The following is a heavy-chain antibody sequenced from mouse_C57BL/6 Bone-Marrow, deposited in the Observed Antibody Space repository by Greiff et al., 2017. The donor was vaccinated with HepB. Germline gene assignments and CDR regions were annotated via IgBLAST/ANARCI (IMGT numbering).Heavy chain of an antibody. J-gene: IGHJ4*01. D-gene: IGHD1-1*01. Sequence: VQLQQSGAELVRPGASVTLSCKASGYTFTDYEMHWVKQTPVHGLEWIGAIDPETGGTAYNQKFKGKAILTADKSSSTAYMELRRLTSEDSAVYYCTRWKDYYGSPYAMDYWGQGTSVTVSS. CDR1: GYTFTDYE. V-gene: IGHV1-15*01. CDR3: TRWKDYYGSPYAMDY. CDR2: IDPETGGT.